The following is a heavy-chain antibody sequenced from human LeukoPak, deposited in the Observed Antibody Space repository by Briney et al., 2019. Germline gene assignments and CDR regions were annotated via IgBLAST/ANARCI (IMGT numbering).Heavy chain of an antibody. CDR3: ARALSSTSFDY. D-gene: IGHD2-2*01. V-gene: IGHV4-34*01. CDR2: INHSGST. J-gene: IGHJ4*02. Sequence: SETLSLTCAVYGGSFSGYYWSWIRQPPGKGLEWIGEINHSGSTNYNPSLKSRVTISVDTSKNQFSLKLSSVTAADTAVYYCARALSSTSFDYWGQGTLVTVSS. CDR1: GGSFSGYY.